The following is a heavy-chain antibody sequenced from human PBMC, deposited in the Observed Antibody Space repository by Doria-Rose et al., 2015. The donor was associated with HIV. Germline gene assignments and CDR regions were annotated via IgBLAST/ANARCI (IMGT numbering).Heavy chain of an antibody. D-gene: IGHD3-10*01. CDR2: ISSTSAYI. CDR1: GFTFSSHR. J-gene: IGHJ4*02. Sequence: VQLGQSGGGLVRPGGSLRLSYATSGFTFSSHRINWVRQAPGKGLEWVSSISSTSAYINYADSVRGRFTISRDNARNSLYLQMDSLRAEDTAIYYCATGVTLDYWGQGTLVTVSS. V-gene: IGHV3-21*01. CDR3: ATGVTLDY.